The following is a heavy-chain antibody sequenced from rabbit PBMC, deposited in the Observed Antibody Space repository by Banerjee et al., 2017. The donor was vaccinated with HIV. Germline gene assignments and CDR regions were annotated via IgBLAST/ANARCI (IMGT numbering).Heavy chain of an antibody. CDR2: INTSSGNT. V-gene: IGHV1S45*01. CDR1: GFSFSYKYV. D-gene: IGHD1-1*01. Sequence: QEQLVESGGGLVKPEGSLTLTCTASGFSFSYKYVMCWVRQAPGKGLEWIACINTSSGNTVYATWAKGRFTISRTSSTTVALQMTSLTAADTATYFCARVASSGGYRYYGMDLWGQGTLVTVS. J-gene: IGHJ6*01. CDR3: ARVASSGGYRYYGMDL.